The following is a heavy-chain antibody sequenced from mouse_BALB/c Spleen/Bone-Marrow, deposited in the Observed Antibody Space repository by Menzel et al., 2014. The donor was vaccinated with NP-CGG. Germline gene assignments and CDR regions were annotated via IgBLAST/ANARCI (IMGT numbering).Heavy chain of an antibody. CDR3: ASPIYYGNYEVFAY. V-gene: IGHV1-67*01. J-gene: IGHJ3*01. Sequence: QVQLQQPGPELVRPGVSVKISCKGSGYTFTDYAMHWVKQSHAKSLEWIGVISTYSGNTNYNQKFKGKATMTVDKSSSTAYMELARLTSEDSAIYYCASPIYYGNYEVFAYWGQGTLVTVSA. CDR1: GYTFTDYA. D-gene: IGHD2-1*01. CDR2: ISTYSGNT.